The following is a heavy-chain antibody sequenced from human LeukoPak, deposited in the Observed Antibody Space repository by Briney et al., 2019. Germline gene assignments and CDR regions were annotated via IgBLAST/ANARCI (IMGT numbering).Heavy chain of an antibody. CDR1: GGSLSSSNW. CDR2: IYHSGST. Sequence: PSGTLSLTCAVSGGSLSSSNWWSWVRPPPGKGLEWIGEIYHSGSTNYNPSLKSRVTISVDTSRNQFSLKLSSVTAADTAVYYCARVGYVIAWYPFDYWGQGTPVIVSS. CDR3: ARVGYVIAWYPFDY. D-gene: IGHD3-9*01. V-gene: IGHV4-4*02. J-gene: IGHJ4*02.